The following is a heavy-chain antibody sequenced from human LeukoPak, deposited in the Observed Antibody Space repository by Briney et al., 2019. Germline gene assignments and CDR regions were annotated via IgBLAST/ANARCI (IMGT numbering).Heavy chain of an antibody. J-gene: IGHJ4*02. Sequence: SETLSLTCTVSGGSISSHYWSWIRQPPGKGLEWIGYIYYSGSTNYNPSLKSRVTISVDTSKNQFSLKLSSVTAADTAVYYCARLESYVYFDYWGQGTLVTVSS. CDR1: GGSISSHY. CDR2: IYYSGST. D-gene: IGHD1-26*01. V-gene: IGHV4-59*08. CDR3: ARLESYVYFDY.